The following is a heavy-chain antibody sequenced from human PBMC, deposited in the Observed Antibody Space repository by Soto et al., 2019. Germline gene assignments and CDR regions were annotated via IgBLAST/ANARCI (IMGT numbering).Heavy chain of an antibody. V-gene: IGHV3-23*01. CDR3: AKDLLSGNRSSTSFYECDYFDY. CDR1: GFTFSSYA. Sequence: GGSLRLSCAASGFTFSSYAMSWVRQAPGKGLEWVSAISGSGGSTYYADSVKGRFTISRDNSKNTLYLQMNSLRAEDTAVYYCAKDLLSGNRSSTSFYECDYFDYWGQGTLVTVSS. D-gene: IGHD2-2*01. CDR2: ISGSGGST. J-gene: IGHJ4*02.